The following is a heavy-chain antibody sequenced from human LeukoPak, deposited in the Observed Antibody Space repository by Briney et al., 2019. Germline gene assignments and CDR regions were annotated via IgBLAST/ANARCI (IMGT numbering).Heavy chain of an antibody. J-gene: IGHJ4*02. D-gene: IGHD6-6*01. V-gene: IGHV3-30*01. Sequence: GGSLRLSCAASGFTFSSYAMHWVRQAPGKGLEWVAVISYDGSNKYYADSVKGRFTISRDNSKNTLYLQMNSLRAEDTAVYYCARDTQLYSSLSGEFDYWGQGTLVTVSS. CDR3: ARDTQLYSSLSGEFDY. CDR1: GFTFSSYA. CDR2: ISYDGSNK.